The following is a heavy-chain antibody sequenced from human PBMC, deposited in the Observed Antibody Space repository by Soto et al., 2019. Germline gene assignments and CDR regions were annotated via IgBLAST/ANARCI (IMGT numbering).Heavy chain of an antibody. CDR3: AREAQDYYFDH. D-gene: IGHD1-26*01. CDR2: VAYSGTT. V-gene: IGHV4-59*01. J-gene: IGHJ5*02. Sequence: QVQLQESGPGLVKPSETLTLTCTVSPGSISSSYWSWIRRPPGRGLEWIGHVAYSGTTKYNPSLKSRGSISVSTSKRQFSLRLTSVTAADTAVYYCAREAQDYYFDHWGQGILVTVSS. CDR1: PGSISSSY.